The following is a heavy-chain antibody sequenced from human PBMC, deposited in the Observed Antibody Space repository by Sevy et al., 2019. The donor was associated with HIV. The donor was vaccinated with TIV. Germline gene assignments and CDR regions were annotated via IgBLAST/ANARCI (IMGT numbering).Heavy chain of an antibody. V-gene: IGHV1-18*01. D-gene: IGHD3-10*01. CDR1: GFGFSSYS. J-gene: IGHJ3*01. CDR2: ISAFNGNT. CDR3: ATSGTLITTKAGGFDV. Sequence: ASVKVSCKASGFGFSSYSFSWVRQAPGQGLEWLGWISAFNGNTNSAQQLKDRVTITIDASRDTAYMELRSLRPDDTAVYYCATSGTLITTKAGGFDVWGQGTRVTVSS.